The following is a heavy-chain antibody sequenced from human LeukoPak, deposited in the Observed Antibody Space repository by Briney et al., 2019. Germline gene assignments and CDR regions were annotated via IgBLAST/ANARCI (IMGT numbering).Heavy chain of an antibody. CDR3: ARDYGGTSGEFAP. Sequence: PSETLSLTCSVSGGSITSYYWRWIRQSPMKGLVGIGSVYNRGTTYYNPSLKSRVTISGDTSKNQLSLRMTYVTTADTAVYFCARDYGGTSGEFAPWGQGPLVTVSS. J-gene: IGHJ5*02. D-gene: IGHD4-23*01. V-gene: IGHV4-59*01. CDR1: GGSITSYY. CDR2: VYNRGTT.